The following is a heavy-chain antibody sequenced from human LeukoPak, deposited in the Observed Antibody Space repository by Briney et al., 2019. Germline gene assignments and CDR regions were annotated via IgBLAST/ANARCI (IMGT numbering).Heavy chain of an antibody. V-gene: IGHV3-21*01. D-gene: IGHD2-21*02. CDR1: GFTFSSYS. Sequence: GGSLRLSCAASGFTFSSYSMNWVRQAPGKGLEWVSSISGSSSYIYYADSVKGRFTISRDNSKNTLYLQMNSLRAEDTAVYYCARTAMTATTPFDYWGQGTLVTVSS. CDR2: ISGSSSYI. J-gene: IGHJ4*02. CDR3: ARTAMTATTPFDY.